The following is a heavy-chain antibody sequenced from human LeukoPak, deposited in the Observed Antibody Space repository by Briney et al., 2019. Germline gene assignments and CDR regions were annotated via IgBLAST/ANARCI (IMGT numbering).Heavy chain of an antibody. Sequence: GGSLRLSCVASGFIFSDHYMDWVRQAPGKGLEWVASINQGGNDKYYVDSVRGRFTISRDNVYNSLYLQMNGLRAEDTAVYYCASLDTTRAVTRDYWGQGTLVTVSS. CDR2: INQGGNDK. D-gene: IGHD4-17*01. V-gene: IGHV3-7*01. J-gene: IGHJ4*02. CDR1: GFIFSDHY. CDR3: ASLDTTRAVTRDY.